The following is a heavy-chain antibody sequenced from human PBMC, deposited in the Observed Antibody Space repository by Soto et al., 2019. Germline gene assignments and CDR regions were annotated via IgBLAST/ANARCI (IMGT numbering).Heavy chain of an antibody. CDR2: IYYSGST. J-gene: IGHJ3*02. D-gene: IGHD2-15*01. Sequence: QVQLQESRPGLVKPSQTLSLTCTVSGGSISSGGYYWSWIRQHPGKGLEWIGYIYYSGSTYYNPSLKSRVTISVDTSKNQFSLKLSSVTAADTAVYYCARGYCSGGSCYHFDIWGQGTMVTVSS. CDR1: GGSISSGGYY. V-gene: IGHV4-31*03. CDR3: ARGYCSGGSCYHFDI.